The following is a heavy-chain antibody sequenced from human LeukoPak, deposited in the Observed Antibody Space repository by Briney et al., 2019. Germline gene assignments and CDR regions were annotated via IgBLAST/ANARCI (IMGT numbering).Heavy chain of an antibody. CDR1: GGSISSSNW. D-gene: IGHD3-3*01. CDR2: IYHSGST. Sequence: SGTLSLTCAVSGGSISSSNWWSWVRQPPGKGLEWIGEIYHSGSTNYNPSLKSRVTISVDTSKNQFSLKLSSVTAADTAVYYCARVSTYYDFWSGYYFEGFDPWGQGTLVTVSS. J-gene: IGHJ5*02. CDR3: ARVSTYYDFWSGYYFEGFDP. V-gene: IGHV4-4*02.